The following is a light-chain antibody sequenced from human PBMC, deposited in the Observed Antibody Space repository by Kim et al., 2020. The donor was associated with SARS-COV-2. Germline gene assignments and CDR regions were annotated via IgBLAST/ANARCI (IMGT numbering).Light chain of an antibody. CDR2: EVS. CDR1: SSDIGTYDF. J-gene: IGLJ1*01. Sequence: QSALTQPASASGSPGQSVTISCTGTSSDIGTYDFVSWYQQHPGKAPKLIISEVSNRPSGIPHRFSGSKSGTTASLTISGLRPDDEADYYCASYRSSDTHYVFGSGTKVTVL. V-gene: IGLV2-14*01. CDR3: ASYRSSDTHYV.